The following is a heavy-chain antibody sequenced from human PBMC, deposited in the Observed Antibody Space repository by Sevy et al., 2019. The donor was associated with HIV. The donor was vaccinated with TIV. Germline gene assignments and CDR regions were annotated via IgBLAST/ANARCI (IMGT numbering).Heavy chain of an antibody. J-gene: IGHJ6*02. V-gene: IGHV1-69*13. CDR1: GGTFSNYA. Sequence: PSVKVSCKASGGTFSNYAISWVRQAPGQGLEWMGGFIPMFDTANYAQKFQGKVTLTADGSTTTAYMELSSLSFDDTAVYYCAGSYFDSSGYSPLFYYGMDVWGQGTTVTVSS. D-gene: IGHD3-22*01. CDR3: AGSYFDSSGYSPLFYYGMDV. CDR2: FIPMFDTA.